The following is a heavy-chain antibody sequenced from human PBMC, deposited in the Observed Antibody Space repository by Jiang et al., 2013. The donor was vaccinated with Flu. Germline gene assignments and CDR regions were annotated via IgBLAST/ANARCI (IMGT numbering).Heavy chain of an antibody. J-gene: IGHJ2*01. CDR1: GGSISSSSYY. Sequence: GSGLVKPSETLSLTCTVSGGSISSSSYYWGWIRQSPGKGLEWIGSIYYSGSTYYNPSLKSRVTISVDTSKNQFSLKLSSVTAADTAVHYCARHLIASAGSGGYFDLWGRGTLVTVSS. D-gene: IGHD6-13*01. CDR2: IYYSGST. V-gene: IGHV4-39*01. CDR3: ARHLIASAGSGGYFDL.